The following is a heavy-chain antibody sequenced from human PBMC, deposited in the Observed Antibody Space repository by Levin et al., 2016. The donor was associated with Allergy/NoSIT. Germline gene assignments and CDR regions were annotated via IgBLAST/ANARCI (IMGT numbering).Heavy chain of an antibody. CDR1: GASVSSGGYY. D-gene: IGHD6-19*01. Sequence: SETLSLTCTVSGASVSSGGYYWTWIRHHPGKSLEWIGYIYHTGSTYYNPSLQSRVTISVDTSKNHFSLRMTSLTAADTAVYYCVRVAIAVSARFDSWGQGALVTVSS. J-gene: IGHJ4*02. V-gene: IGHV4-31*03. CDR3: VRVAIAVSARFDS. CDR2: IYHTGST.